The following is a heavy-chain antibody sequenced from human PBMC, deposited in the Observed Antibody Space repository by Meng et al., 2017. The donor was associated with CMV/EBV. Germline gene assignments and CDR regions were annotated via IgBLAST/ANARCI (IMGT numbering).Heavy chain of an antibody. CDR1: GFTFSIYW. J-gene: IGHJ6*02. CDR2: IKVDGSDK. Sequence: GESLKISCAASGFTFSIYWMTWVRQAPGKGLEWVANIKVDGSDKYYVDSVKGRFTISRDNAKNSVYLQMNSLRAEDTAVYYCARDHRSMDVWGQGTTVTVSS. CDR3: ARDHRSMDV. V-gene: IGHV3-7*01.